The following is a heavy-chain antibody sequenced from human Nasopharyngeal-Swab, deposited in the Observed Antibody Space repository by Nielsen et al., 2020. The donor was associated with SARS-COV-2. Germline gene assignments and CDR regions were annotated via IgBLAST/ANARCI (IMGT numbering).Heavy chain of an antibody. Sequence: LSLLLSASWFSFSDSAIHWVPPASGKGLEWVGRHRSKGNNYATADAASVKGRFIIFRDDPTNTAYPQMNSLKTEDTAVYYCTRCGGGCYSGRDYWGQGTRVTVSS. CDR1: WFSFSDSA. CDR3: TRCGGGCYSGRDY. CDR2: HRSKGNNYAT. V-gene: IGHV3-73*01. D-gene: IGHD2-15*01. J-gene: IGHJ4*02.